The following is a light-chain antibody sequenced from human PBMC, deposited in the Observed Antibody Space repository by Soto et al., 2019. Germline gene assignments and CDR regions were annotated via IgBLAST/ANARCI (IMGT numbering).Light chain of an antibody. CDR1: QSISYW. V-gene: IGKV1-5*01. J-gene: IGKJ1*01. CDR3: QQYSSYWT. Sequence: DIQMNNSPSTLSASVGDRVTITCRASQSISYWLAWYQQRLGKAPKLLIYDASTLETGVPSRFSGSGSGMEFNLTITSLQPADFATYYCQQYSSYWTFGQGGKVDIK. CDR2: DAS.